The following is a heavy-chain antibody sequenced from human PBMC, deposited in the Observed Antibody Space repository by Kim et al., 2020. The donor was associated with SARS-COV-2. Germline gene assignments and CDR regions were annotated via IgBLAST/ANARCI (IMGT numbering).Heavy chain of an antibody. J-gene: IGHJ4*02. V-gene: IGHV3-48*02. D-gene: IGHD1-26*01. CDR2: ISSSSSTI. CDR3: ARETRTRGSYSPGGRFDY. CDR1: GFTFSSYS. Sequence: GGSLRLSCAASGFTFSSYSMNWVRQAPGKGLEWVSYISSSSSTIYYADSVKGRFTISRDNAKNSLYLQMNSLRDEDTAVYYCARETRTRGSYSPGGRFDYWGQGTLVTVSS.